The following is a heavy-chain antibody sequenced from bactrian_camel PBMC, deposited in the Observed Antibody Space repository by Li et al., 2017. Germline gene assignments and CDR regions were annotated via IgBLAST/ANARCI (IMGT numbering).Heavy chain of an antibody. V-gene: IGHV3S40*01. J-gene: IGHJ4*01. CDR1: GYSYSRYC. Sequence: VQLVESGGGTVQAGGSLRLSCEASGYSYSRYCMAWFRQVPGKRREGIAAIYPQGLTTDYADSVKARFTISRDNAKNTVYLQMGSLKPGDTAVYYCVIYSDAAGIWGHEYNYWAQGTQVTVS. D-gene: IGHD4*01. CDR2: IYPQGLTT. CDR3: VIYSDAAGIWGHEYNY.